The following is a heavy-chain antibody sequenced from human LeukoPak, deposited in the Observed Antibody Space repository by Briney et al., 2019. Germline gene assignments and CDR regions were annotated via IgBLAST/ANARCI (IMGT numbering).Heavy chain of an antibody. Sequence: GGSLRLSCAASGFSFSRYSMSWVRQAPGKGLEWVSGISVSGHKTYHADSVEGRFTISRDNSKNTLYLQMNSLRAEDTAVYYCAKEMGYCSSTSCYAGFDYWGQGTLVTVSS. D-gene: IGHD2-2*01. J-gene: IGHJ4*02. V-gene: IGHV3-23*01. CDR1: GFSFSRYS. CDR3: AKEMGYCSSTSCYAGFDY. CDR2: ISVSGHKT.